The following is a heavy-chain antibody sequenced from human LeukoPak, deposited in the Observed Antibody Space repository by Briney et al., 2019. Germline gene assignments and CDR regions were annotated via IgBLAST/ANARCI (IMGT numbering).Heavy chain of an antibody. V-gene: IGHV3-30*04. CDR1: GFTFSSYA. J-gene: IGHJ4*02. CDR3: AKGGEGHDYGDYVDY. CDR2: ISYDGSNK. D-gene: IGHD4-17*01. Sequence: GRSLRLSCAASGFTFSSYAMHWVRQAPGKGLEWVAVISYDGSNKYYADSVKGRFTISRDNSKNTLYLQMNSLRAEDTAVYYCAKGGEGHDYGDYVDYWGQGTLVTVSS.